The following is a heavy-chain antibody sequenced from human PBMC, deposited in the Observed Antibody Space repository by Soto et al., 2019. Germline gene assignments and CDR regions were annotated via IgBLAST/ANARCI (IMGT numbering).Heavy chain of an antibody. J-gene: IGHJ6*03. D-gene: IGHD6-13*01. CDR2: ISGSGGST. V-gene: IGHV3-23*01. CDR1: GFTFSSYA. Sequence: GGSLRLSCAASGFTFSSYAMSWVRQAPGEGLERVSAISGSGGSTYYADSVKGRFTISRDNSKNTLYLQMNSLRAEDTAVYYCAKAGIAAAGAFYYYYYYMDVWGKGTTVTVSS. CDR3: AKAGIAAAGAFYYYYYYMDV.